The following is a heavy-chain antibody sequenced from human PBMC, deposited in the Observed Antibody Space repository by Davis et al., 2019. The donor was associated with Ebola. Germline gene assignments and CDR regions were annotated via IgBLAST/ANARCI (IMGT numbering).Heavy chain of an antibody. CDR2: INPILPTP. J-gene: IGHJ3*02. CDR1: GYTFTSYG. Sequence: SVKVSCKASGYTFTSYGISWVRQAPGRGLEWVGIINPILPTPNYAQKLHGRVAISADKSTATAYMELSSLKSEDTAVYYCAAEASPGSDAFDIWGQGTMVAVSS. V-gene: IGHV1-69*04. CDR3: AAEASPGSDAFDI.